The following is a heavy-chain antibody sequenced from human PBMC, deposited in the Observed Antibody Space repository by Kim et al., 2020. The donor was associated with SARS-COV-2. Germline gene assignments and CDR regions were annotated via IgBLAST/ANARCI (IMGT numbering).Heavy chain of an antibody. CDR2: INHSGST. V-gene: IGHV4-34*01. J-gene: IGHJ5*02. CDR3: ARHGYSSSWYGDKNWFDP. Sequence: SETLSLTCAVYGGSFSGYYWSWIRQPPGKGLEWIGEINHSGSTNYNPSLMSRVTISVDTSKNQFSLKLSSVTAADTAVYYCARHGYSSSWYGDKNWFDPWGQGTLVTVSS. CDR1: GGSFSGYY. D-gene: IGHD6-13*01.